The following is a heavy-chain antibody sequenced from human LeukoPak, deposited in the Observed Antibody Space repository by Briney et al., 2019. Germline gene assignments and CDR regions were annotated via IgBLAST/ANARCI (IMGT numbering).Heavy chain of an antibody. V-gene: IGHV1-2*02. J-gene: IGHJ5*02. CDR1: GYTFTSYD. Sequence: ASVKVSCKASGYTFTSYDINWVRQAPGQGLEWMGWINPNSGGTNYAQKFQGRVTMTRDTSISTAYMELSRLRSDNTAVYYCARDRGVHWFDPWGQGTLVTVSS. D-gene: IGHD3-10*01. CDR3: ARDRGVHWFDP. CDR2: INPNSGGT.